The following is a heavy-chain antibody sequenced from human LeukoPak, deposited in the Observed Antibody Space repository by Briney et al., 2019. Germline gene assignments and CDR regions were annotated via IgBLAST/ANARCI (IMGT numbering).Heavy chain of an antibody. CDR2: IWFDGTNK. CDR3: ARQERITIFGVVIPLDYYYYGMDV. V-gene: IGHV3-33*01. Sequence: GRSLRLSCAASGFTFSSYGMHWVRQAPGKGLEWVAVIWFDGTNKYSADSLQGRFTISRDNSKNTLYLQMNSLRAEDTAVYYCARQERITIFGVVIPLDYYYYGMDVWGQGTTVTVSS. CDR1: GFTFSSYG. J-gene: IGHJ6*02. D-gene: IGHD3-3*01.